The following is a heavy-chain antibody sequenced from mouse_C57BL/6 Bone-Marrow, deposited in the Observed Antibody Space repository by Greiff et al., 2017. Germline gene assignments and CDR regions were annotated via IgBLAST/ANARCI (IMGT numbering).Heavy chain of an antibody. CDR1: GFTFSNYW. V-gene: IGHV6-3*01. CDR2: IRLKSDNYAT. Sequence: EVKLQESGGGLVQPGGSMKLSCVASGFTFSNYWMNWVRQSPEKGLEWVAQIRLKSDNYATHYAESVKGRFTISRDDSKSSVYLQMNNLRAEDTGIYYCPHLLKWVFDYWGQGTTLTVSS. J-gene: IGHJ2*01. CDR3: PHLLKWVFDY. D-gene: IGHD1-3*01.